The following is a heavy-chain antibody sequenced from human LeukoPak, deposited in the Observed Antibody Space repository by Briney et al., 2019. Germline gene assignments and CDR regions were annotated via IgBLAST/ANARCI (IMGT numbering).Heavy chain of an antibody. CDR1: GGSISSYY. D-gene: IGHD6-25*01. Sequence: SETLSLTCTVSGGSISSYYWSWIRQPPGEGLEWIGYMHHSGSINYNPSLKSRVTISVDTSKNQFSLKLSSVTAADTAVYYCARGEQRKGSEDYWGQGTLVTVSS. CDR2: MHHSGSI. V-gene: IGHV4-59*12. CDR3: ARGEQRKGSEDY. J-gene: IGHJ4*02.